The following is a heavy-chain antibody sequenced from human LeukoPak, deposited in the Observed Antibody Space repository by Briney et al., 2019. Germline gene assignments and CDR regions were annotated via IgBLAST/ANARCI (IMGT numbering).Heavy chain of an antibody. CDR1: GGSLSSYY. Sequence: SETLSLTCTVSGGSLSSYYWSWIRQPPGKGLEWIGYIYYSGNSNYNPSLKSRVTMSVDPSKNQFSLKLSTVTAADKAVYYCARYSQLRYYFDYWGQGTLAPVSS. J-gene: IGHJ4*02. CDR3: ARYSQLRYYFDY. D-gene: IGHD4-17*01. CDR2: IYYSGNS. V-gene: IGHV4-59*01.